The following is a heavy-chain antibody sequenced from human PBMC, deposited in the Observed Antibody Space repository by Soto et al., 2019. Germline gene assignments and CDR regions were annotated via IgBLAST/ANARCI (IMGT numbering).Heavy chain of an antibody. D-gene: IGHD1-1*01. CDR2: ISAPTGNT. CDR3: ARGRYGDY. V-gene: IGHV1-18*01. CDR1: GYTFTSYG. Sequence: QVHLVQSGAEVKKPGASVKVSCKGSGYTFTSYGITWVRQAPGRGLEWMGWISAPTGNTDYAQKLQGRVTGPRDPSTSTAYMELRRLRSDDTAVYYCARGRYGDYWGQGALVTVSS. J-gene: IGHJ4*02.